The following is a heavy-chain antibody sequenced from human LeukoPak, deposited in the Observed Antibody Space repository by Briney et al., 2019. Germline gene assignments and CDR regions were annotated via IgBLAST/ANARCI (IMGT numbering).Heavy chain of an antibody. CDR3: ASSGYDFLLDY. Sequence: SETLSLTCTVSGYSISSGYYWGWIRQPPGKGLEWIGSIYHSGSTYYNPSLKSRVTISVDTSKNQFSLKLSSVTAADTAVYYCASSGYDFLLDYWGQGTLVTVSS. J-gene: IGHJ4*02. D-gene: IGHD5-12*01. CDR2: IYHSGST. V-gene: IGHV4-38-2*02. CDR1: GYSISSGYY.